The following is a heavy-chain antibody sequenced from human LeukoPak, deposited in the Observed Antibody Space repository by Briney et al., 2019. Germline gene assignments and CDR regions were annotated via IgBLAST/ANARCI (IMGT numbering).Heavy chain of an antibody. V-gene: IGHV1-18*04. Sequence: ASVKVSCKASGYTFTGYYMHWVRQAPGQGLEWVGWISAYNGNTNYAQKLQGRVTMTTDTSTSTAYMELRSLRSDDRAVYYCARVVVTPRTNFDYWGQGTLVTVSS. CDR3: ARVVVTPRTNFDY. D-gene: IGHD2-21*02. J-gene: IGHJ4*02. CDR2: ISAYNGNT. CDR1: GYTFTGYY.